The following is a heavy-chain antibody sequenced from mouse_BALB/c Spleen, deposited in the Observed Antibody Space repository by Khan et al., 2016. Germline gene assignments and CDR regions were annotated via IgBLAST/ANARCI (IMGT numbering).Heavy chain of an antibody. D-gene: IGHD1-1*01. CDR1: GFTFSSYG. CDR2: ININGGNT. V-gene: IGHV5-6-3*01. CDR3: ARLNNYGSPHFDY. Sequence: EVELVESGGGLVQPGGSLKLSCAASGFTFSSYGMSWVRQTPDKRLELVATININGGNTYYPDTMKGRFTISRDNAKNTLYLQMSSLKSEDTAMYYWARLNNYGSPHFDYWGQGATLTVSS. J-gene: IGHJ2*01.